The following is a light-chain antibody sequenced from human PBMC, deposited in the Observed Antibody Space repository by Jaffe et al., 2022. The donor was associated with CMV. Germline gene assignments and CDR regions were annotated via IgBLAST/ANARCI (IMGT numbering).Light chain of an antibody. CDR2: KVS. Sequence: DVVMTQSPLSLPVTLGQPASISCRSSQGLVHSDGNTYLNWFHQRPGQSPRRLIYKVSNRDSGVPDRFSGSGSGTDFTLKISRVEAEDVGLYYCMQGTHWPCTFGQGTKLEIK. J-gene: IGKJ2*02. CDR1: QGLVHSDGNTY. CDR3: MQGTHWPCT. V-gene: IGKV2-30*02.